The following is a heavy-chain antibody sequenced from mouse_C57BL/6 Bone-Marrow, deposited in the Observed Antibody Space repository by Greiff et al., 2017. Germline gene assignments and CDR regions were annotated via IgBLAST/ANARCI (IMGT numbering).Heavy chain of an antibody. CDR3: TRWEGYDGSFDY. V-gene: IGHV1-69*01. D-gene: IGHD2-1*01. CDR2: IDPADRYT. CDR1: GFTFTSYW. J-gene: IGHJ2*01. Sequence: QVQLQQPGAELVMPGASVSLSCKASGFTFTSYWMHWVKQRPGQGLEWIGVIDPADRYTNYKQKFKGKSILTVDKSSSTAYMQLSSQTYENSAFYYCTRWEGYDGSFDYWGQGTTLTVSS.